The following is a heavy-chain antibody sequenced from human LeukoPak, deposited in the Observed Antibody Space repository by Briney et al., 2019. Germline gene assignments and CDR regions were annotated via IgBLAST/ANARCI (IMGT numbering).Heavy chain of an antibody. CDR3: ARLVTTVTTYYFDY. Sequence: GESLQISFKGSGYGFTTYWIGWGRPMPGKGVGWMGIIYPGDSDTRYSPSFQGQVTISADKSISTAYLQWSSLKASDTAMYYCARLVTTVTTYYFDYWGQGTLVTVSS. CDR1: GYGFTTYW. D-gene: IGHD4-17*01. CDR2: IYPGDSDT. J-gene: IGHJ4*02. V-gene: IGHV5-51*01.